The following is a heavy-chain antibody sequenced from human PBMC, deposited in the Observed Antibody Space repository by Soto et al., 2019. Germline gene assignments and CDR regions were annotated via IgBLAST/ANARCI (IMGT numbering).Heavy chain of an antibody. CDR2: ISSNGGST. D-gene: IGHD2-15*01. CDR3: ARVVVAATLYGDYYYYMDV. J-gene: IGHJ6*03. Sequence: EVQLVESGGGLVQPGGSLRLSCAASGFTFSSYGMHWVRQAPGKGLEYVTAISSNGGSTYYGNSVKGRFTISRDNSKNTLYLQMGSLRAEDMAVYYCARVVVAATLYGDYYYYMDVWGKGTTVTVSS. CDR1: GFTFSSYG. V-gene: IGHV3-64*01.